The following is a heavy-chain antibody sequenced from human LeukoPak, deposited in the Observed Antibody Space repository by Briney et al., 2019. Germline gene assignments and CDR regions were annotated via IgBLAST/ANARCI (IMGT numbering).Heavy chain of an antibody. Sequence: GGSLRLSCAASGFTFSSYAMSWVRQAPGKGLEWVSAISGSGGSTYYADSVKGRFTISRDNAKNTLYLQMNSLRAEDTAVYYCARDREGYIPNDWGQGTLVTVSS. J-gene: IGHJ4*02. CDR3: ARDREGYIPND. CDR2: ISGSGGST. V-gene: IGHV3-23*01. CDR1: GFTFSSYA. D-gene: IGHD6-13*01.